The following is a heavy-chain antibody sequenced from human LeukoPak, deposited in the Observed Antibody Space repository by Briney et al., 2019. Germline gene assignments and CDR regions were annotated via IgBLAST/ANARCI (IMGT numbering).Heavy chain of an antibody. CDR3: ARVRLERRYYYGMDV. V-gene: IGHV1-2*06. CDR1: GYTFTGYY. D-gene: IGHD1-1*01. J-gene: IGHJ6*02. CDR2: INPNSGGT. Sequence: ASVKVSCKASGYTFTGYYMHWVRQAPGQGLEWMGRINPNSGGTNYAQKLQGRVTMTTDTSTSTAYMELRSLRSDDTAVYYCARVRLERRYYYGMDVWGQGTTVTVSS.